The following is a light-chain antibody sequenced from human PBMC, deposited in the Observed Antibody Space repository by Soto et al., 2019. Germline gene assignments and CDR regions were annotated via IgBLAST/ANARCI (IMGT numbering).Light chain of an antibody. V-gene: IGLV2-11*01. CDR2: DVN. Sequence: QSALTQPRSVSGSPGQSVTISCTGTSSDVGTYNSVSWYQQHPGKAPKLMIYDVNKRPSGVPDRFSGSMSGNTASLTISGLQADDEADYHCSSYAGNYTLDFGGGTKLHRP. CDR3: SSYAGNYTLD. J-gene: IGLJ2*01. CDR1: SSDVGTYNS.